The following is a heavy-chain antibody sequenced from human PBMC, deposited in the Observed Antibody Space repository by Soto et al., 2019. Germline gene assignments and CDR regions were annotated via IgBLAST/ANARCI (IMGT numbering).Heavy chain of an antibody. CDR1: GGSFSGHS. V-gene: IGHV4-34*01. CDR2: INHSGRV. J-gene: IGHJ5*01. D-gene: IGHD3-22*01. CDR3: SYRACDSNGYCRFDP. Sequence: SETLSLTCAVYGGSFSGHSWTWIRQSPGKGLEWIGDINHSGRVNYSPSLKSRVTRSLDTSKNQFSLTLSAVTAADAAMYYCSYRACDSNGYCRFDPWGQGTLVTVSS.